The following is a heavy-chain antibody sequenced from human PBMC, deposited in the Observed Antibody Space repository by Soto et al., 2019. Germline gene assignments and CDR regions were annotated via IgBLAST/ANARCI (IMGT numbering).Heavy chain of an antibody. J-gene: IGHJ4*02. V-gene: IGHV4-30-4*01. CDR3: ARGPSGDKVDY. CDR1: GGSISSGDYY. D-gene: IGHD1-26*01. CDR2: IYHSGST. Sequence: QVQLQEPGPRLVEPSQTLSLTCTVSGGSISSGDYYWSWIRQPPGTGLEWIGHIYHSGSTYINPSLKSRVNISVDMSKNQFSLKVNSVTAADTAVYYCARGPSGDKVDYWGQGTLVTVSS.